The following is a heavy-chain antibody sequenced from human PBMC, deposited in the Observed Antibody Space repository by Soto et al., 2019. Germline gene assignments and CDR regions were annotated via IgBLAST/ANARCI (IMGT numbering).Heavy chain of an antibody. Sequence: QVQLQQSGPRLVKPSETLSLTCTVSSGPDRSHNWGWIRQPPGRGLEWIGYVYYTGDTAYNPSLRGRVPISADTSTNAISLTLNSVTAADTAVYYCVRQGIDYLHGLVDVWGHGTTVSVSS. CDR3: VRQGIDYLHGLVDV. J-gene: IGHJ6*02. D-gene: IGHD4-17*01. CDR2: VYYTGDT. V-gene: IGHV4-59*08. CDR1: SGPDRSHN.